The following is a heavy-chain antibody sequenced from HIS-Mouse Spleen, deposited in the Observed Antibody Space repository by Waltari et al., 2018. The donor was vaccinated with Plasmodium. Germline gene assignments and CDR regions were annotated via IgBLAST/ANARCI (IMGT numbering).Heavy chain of an antibody. D-gene: IGHD3-10*01. Sequence: QVQLQQWGAGLLKPSETLSLTCAVYGGSFSGYYWSWIRQPPGKGLEWIGEIKHSGSTNYNPSLKSRVTISVDTSKNQFSLKLGSVTAADTAVYYCASSGSGSYYYWGQGTLVTVSS. CDR2: IKHSGST. J-gene: IGHJ4*02. CDR1: GGSFSGYY. V-gene: IGHV4-34*01. CDR3: ASSGSGSYYY.